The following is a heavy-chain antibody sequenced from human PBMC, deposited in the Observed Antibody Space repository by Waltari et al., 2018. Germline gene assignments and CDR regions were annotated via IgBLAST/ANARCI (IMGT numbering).Heavy chain of an antibody. Sequence: QVQLVQSGAEVKKPGSSVKVSCKASGGTFSSYAISWVRHAPGQGLEWMGGNIPTVGTANDAQKFQGRGTITADESTSTAYMELSSLRSEDTAVYYCARVEDGYNFLRTWAFDIWGQGTMVTVSS. CDR1: GGTFSSYA. CDR3: ARVEDGYNFLRTWAFDI. CDR2: NIPTVGTA. D-gene: IGHD5-12*01. J-gene: IGHJ3*02. V-gene: IGHV1-69*12.